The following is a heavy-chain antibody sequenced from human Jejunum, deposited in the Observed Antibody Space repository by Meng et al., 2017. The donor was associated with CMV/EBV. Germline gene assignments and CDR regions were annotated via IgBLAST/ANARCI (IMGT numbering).Heavy chain of an antibody. Sequence: QVQLQRWGRGLFKPSETLALTCAVYGGSFSGYYWSWIRQPPGKGLEWIGEINHSRGTKYNPSLKSRVTISADTSKNQFSLKLTSVTAADTAVYYCARGNYDSSGYYLDYWGQGTLVTVSS. J-gene: IGHJ4*02. CDR1: GGSFSGYY. CDR2: INHSRGT. CDR3: ARGNYDSSGYYLDY. D-gene: IGHD3-22*01. V-gene: IGHV4-34*01.